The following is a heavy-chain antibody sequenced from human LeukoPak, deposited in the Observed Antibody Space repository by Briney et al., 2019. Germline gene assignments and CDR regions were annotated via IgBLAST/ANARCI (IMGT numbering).Heavy chain of an antibody. CDR1: GGSISSGGYY. CDR2: IYYSGSA. CDR3: ARARAGLRYGMDV. Sequence: PSQTLSLTCTVSGGSISSGGYYWSWIRQHPGKGLEWIGYIYYSGSAYYNPSLKSRVTISVDTSKNQFSLKLSSVTAADTAVYYCARARAGLRYGMDVWGQGTTVTVSS. D-gene: IGHD2-21*01. J-gene: IGHJ6*02. V-gene: IGHV4-31*03.